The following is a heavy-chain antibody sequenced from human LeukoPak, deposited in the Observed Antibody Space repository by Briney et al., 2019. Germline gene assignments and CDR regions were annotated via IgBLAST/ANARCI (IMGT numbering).Heavy chain of an antibody. CDR2: INPKDGGT. J-gene: IGHJ4*02. V-gene: IGHV1-2*02. CDR3: ARESPYSSSWFDN. CDR1: GYTFTDYY. Sequence: ASVKVSCKASGYTFTDYYLHWVRQAPGQGLEWMGWINPKDGGTNYAQKFRGRVTMTTDTSITTAYMDLNSLRSDDTAVYYCARESPYSSSWFDNWGQGTLVTVSS. D-gene: IGHD6-13*01.